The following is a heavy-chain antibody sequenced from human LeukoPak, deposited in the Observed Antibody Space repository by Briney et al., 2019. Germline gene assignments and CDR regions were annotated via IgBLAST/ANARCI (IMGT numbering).Heavy chain of an antibody. Sequence: GASVKVSCKVSGYTLTELSMHWVRQAPGKGLEWMGGFDSEEGKTIYARRFQGGVTMTEDTSTDTAYMELSSLRSEDTAVYYCATALEYSSSSNYWGQGTLVTVSS. J-gene: IGHJ4*02. CDR3: ATALEYSSSSNY. CDR2: FDSEEGKT. V-gene: IGHV1-24*01. D-gene: IGHD6-6*01. CDR1: GYTLTELS.